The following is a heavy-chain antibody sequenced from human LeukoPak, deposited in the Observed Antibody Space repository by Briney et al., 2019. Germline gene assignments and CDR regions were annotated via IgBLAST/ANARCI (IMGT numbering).Heavy chain of an antibody. V-gene: IGHV4-30-2*01. J-gene: IGHJ4*02. CDR3: ARANYGSGSYAFDY. Sequence: PSQTLSLTCAVSGGSISSGGYSWSWIRQPPGKGLEWIGYIYHSGSTYYNPSLKSRVTISVDRSKNLFSLKLSSVTAADTAVYYCARANYGSGSYAFDYWGQGTLVTVSS. CDR2: IYHSGST. D-gene: IGHD3-10*01. CDR1: GGSISSGGYS.